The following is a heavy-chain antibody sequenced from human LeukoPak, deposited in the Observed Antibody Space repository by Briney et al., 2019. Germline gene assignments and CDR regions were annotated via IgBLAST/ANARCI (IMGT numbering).Heavy chain of an antibody. CDR3: ARDVENYDILTGYRNDAFDI. V-gene: IGHV3-21*01. J-gene: IGHJ3*02. Sequence: GGSLRLSCAASGFPFSSYEMNWVRQAPGKGLEWVSSISSSSSYIYYADSVKGRFTISRDNAKNSLYLQMNSLRAEDTAVYYCARDVENYDILTGYRNDAFDIWGQGTMVTVSS. CDR2: ISSSSSYI. D-gene: IGHD3-9*01. CDR1: GFPFSSYE.